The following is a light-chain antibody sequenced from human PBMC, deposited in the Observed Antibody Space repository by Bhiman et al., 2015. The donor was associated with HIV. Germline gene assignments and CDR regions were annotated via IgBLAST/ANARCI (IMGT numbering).Light chain of an antibody. CDR1: NLGDKF. CDR2: QDT. CDR3: QAWDSSTAV. Sequence: SYDLTQPPSVSVSPGQTATITCSGDNLGDKFTFWYQQRPGQSPVLVIYQDTKRPSGIPERFSGSNSGNTATLTISGTQAMDEADYYCQAWDSSTAVFGGGTKLTVL. J-gene: IGLJ2*01. V-gene: IGLV3-1*01.